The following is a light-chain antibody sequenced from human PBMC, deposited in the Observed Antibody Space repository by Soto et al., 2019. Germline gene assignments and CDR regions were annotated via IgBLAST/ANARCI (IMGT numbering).Light chain of an antibody. CDR1: QALSNY. CDR2: AAS. J-gene: IGKJ1*01. Sequence: DIQLTPSPSVLSASVGDTVTINCRASQALSNYLAWYQQKPGKAPDLLIYAASSLQSGVPSRFSGSGSGTDFTLTISSLQPEDFATYYCQQNSNTPWTFGQGTKVDIK. V-gene: IGKV1-39*01. CDR3: QQNSNTPWT.